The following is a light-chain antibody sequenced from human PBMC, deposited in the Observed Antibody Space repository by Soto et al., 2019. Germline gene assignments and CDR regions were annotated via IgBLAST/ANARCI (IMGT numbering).Light chain of an antibody. CDR1: SSDVGGYNY. J-gene: IGLJ1*01. CDR2: EVS. Sequence: QSALTQPGSVPGSPGQSITISCTGTSSDVGGYNYVSWYQQDPGKAPKLMICEVSNRPSGVSNRFSGSKSGTTASLTISGLQAEDEADSYCSSYTSSNTRVIGTATKVTV. V-gene: IGLV2-14*01. CDR3: SSYTSSNTRV.